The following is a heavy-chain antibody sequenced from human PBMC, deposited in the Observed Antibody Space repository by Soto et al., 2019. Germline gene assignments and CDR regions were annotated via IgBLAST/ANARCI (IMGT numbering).Heavy chain of an antibody. Sequence: PGESLKISCKGSGYSFTSYWIGWVRQMPGKGLEWMGIIYPGDSDTRYSPSFQGQVTISADKSISTAYLQWSSLKASDTAMYYCARRRYDFWSGYHYYMDVWGIGTTVTVSS. D-gene: IGHD3-3*01. CDR1: GYSFTSYW. CDR2: IYPGDSDT. CDR3: ARRRYDFWSGYHYYMDV. V-gene: IGHV5-51*01. J-gene: IGHJ6*03.